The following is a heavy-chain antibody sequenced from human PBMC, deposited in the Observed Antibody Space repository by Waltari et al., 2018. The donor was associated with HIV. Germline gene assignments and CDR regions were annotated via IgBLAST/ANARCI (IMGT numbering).Heavy chain of an antibody. Sequence: QVQLQQWRAGLVMPSDTLSLTYLVSAGSFHGFYWTWVRHSPGQGLEWIGEIDHSGTSSFNPSLKRRITISMDTSRSHFALKLSPATPADTAVYYCARGPSLRVFRGNLYFNSSLYVWGQGTTVIVSS. D-gene: IGHD3-16*01. CDR1: AGSFHGFY. CDR2: IDHSGTS. V-gene: IGHV4-34*02. J-gene: IGHJ6*02. CDR3: ARGPSLRVFRGNLYFNSSLYV.